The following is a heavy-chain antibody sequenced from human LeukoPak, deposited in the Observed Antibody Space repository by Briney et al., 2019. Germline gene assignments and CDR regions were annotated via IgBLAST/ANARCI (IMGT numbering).Heavy chain of an antibody. CDR1: GFSFSVYW. CDR3: ARVPIVAAGQGIDY. CDR2: IKTDGSIT. Sequence: PGGSLRLSCAASGFSFSVYWMHWVRQAPGKGPVWVSRIKTDGSITDYADSVKGRFTISRDNAKNTLYLQMNSLRAEDTAVYYCARVPIVAAGQGIDYWGQGTLVTVSS. J-gene: IGHJ4*02. V-gene: IGHV3-74*01. D-gene: IGHD1-26*01.